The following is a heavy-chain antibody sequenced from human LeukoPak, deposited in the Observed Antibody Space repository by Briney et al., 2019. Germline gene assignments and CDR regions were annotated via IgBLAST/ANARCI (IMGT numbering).Heavy chain of an antibody. CDR3: TRMWDTGLVVSSFDS. V-gene: IGHV3-21*04. Sequence: GGSLRLSCAASGFTFNRYNMNWVRRAPGKGLEWVSSISTSSSYIYYADSVRGRFTISRDNAKNSLYLQMNSLKSEDTAVYYCTRMWDTGLVVSSFDSWGQGAQVTVSS. CDR1: GFTFNRYN. D-gene: IGHD2-8*02. CDR2: ISTSSSYI. J-gene: IGHJ4*02.